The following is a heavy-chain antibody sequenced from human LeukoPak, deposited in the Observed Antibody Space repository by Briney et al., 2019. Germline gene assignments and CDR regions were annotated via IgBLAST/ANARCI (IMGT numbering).Heavy chain of an antibody. Sequence: GGSLRLSCPASGFTFSSYGMHWVRQAPGKGLEWVAVIWYDGSNKYYADSVKGRFTISRDNSKNTLYLQMNSLRAEDTAVYYCAKDRAGTSVDYWGQGTLVTVSS. J-gene: IGHJ4*02. CDR2: IWYDGSNK. CDR3: AKDRAGTSVDY. CDR1: GFTFSSYG. D-gene: IGHD6-13*01. V-gene: IGHV3-33*06.